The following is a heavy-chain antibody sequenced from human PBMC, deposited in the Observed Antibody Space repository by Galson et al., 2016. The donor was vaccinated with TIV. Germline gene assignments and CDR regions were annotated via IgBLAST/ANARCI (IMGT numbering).Heavy chain of an antibody. J-gene: IGHJ6*02. CDR1: GFAFRSSA. V-gene: IGHV3-30*04. CDR3: AWEDHQYGGVWYSYYYHYGMDI. Sequence: SLRLSCAASGFAFRSSAMYWIRLAPGKGLQCVAIISYDGNYKYYADSVKGRFTISRDNSMNRLYLQMNGLTPADTAFYYCAWEDHQYGGVWYSYYYHYGMDIGGQGTTVTV. CDR2: ISYDGNYK. D-gene: IGHD2-8*02.